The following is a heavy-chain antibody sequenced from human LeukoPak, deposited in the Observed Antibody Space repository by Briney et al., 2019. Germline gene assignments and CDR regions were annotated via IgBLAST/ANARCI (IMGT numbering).Heavy chain of an antibody. V-gene: IGHV4-31*03. Sequence: PSETLSLTCTVSGVSISSGGYYWSWIRQHPGKGLEWIGYIYYSGSTYYNPSLKSRVTISVDTSKNQFSLKLSSVTAADTAVYYCARDRHYYDFWSGLDYWGQGTLVTVSS. J-gene: IGHJ4*02. CDR2: IYYSGST. D-gene: IGHD3-3*01. CDR1: GVSISSGGYY. CDR3: ARDRHYYDFWSGLDY.